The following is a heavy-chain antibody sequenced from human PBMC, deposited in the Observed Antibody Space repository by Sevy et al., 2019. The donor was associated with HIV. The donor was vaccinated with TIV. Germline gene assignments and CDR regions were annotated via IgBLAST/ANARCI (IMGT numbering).Heavy chain of an antibody. CDR1: RLTFSSSS. CDR3: ARGFMGADYYYGMDV. Sequence: GGSLRLSCAASRLTFSSSSVNWVRQAPGKGLEWVSYISSSSTTIYYADSVKGRFTISRDNAKNSLYLQMNSLRDEDTAVYYCARGFMGADYYYGMDVWGQGITVTVSS. J-gene: IGHJ6*02. CDR2: ISSSSTTI. D-gene: IGHD3-3*01. V-gene: IGHV3-48*02.